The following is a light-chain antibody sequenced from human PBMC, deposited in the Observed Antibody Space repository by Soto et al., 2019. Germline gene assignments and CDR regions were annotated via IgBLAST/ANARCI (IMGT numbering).Light chain of an antibody. CDR2: DAS. Sequence: EIVLTQSPATLSLSPGERATLSCRASQSVSSYLAWYQHKPGQAPRLLIYDASKRATGIPARFSGSGSGTDAPLTISSLEPEDFAVYYCQQRSNWPPTLTFGQGTRVEIK. CDR1: QSVSSY. V-gene: IGKV3-11*01. J-gene: IGKJ1*01. CDR3: QQRSNWPPTLT.